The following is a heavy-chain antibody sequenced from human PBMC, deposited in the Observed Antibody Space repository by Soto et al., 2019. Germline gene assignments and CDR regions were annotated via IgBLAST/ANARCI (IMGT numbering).Heavy chain of an antibody. J-gene: IGHJ4*02. V-gene: IGHV3-7*05. CDR1: GFTFSSFW. D-gene: IGHD6-13*01. CDR2: IKQDGNEK. Sequence: EVQLVESGGGLVQPGGSLRLSCAASGFTFSSFWMSWVRQAPGKGLEWVANIKQDGNEKYYVDSVKGRFTISRDNAKNSLYLQMNSLRAEDTAVYYCVRDHGVAAAGQDYWGQGTLVTVSS. CDR3: VRDHGVAAAGQDY.